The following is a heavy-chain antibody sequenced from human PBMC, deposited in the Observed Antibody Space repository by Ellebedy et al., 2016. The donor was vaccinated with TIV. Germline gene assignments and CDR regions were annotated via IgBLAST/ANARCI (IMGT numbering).Heavy chain of an antibody. Sequence: MPSETLSLTCTVSGRSISSYYWSWIRQPPGKGLGWIGYIYYSGSTNYNPSLKSRLTISVDTSKNQFSLKLSSVTAADTDVYYCAGSADGDDFNYWGQGTLVTVSS. CDR1: GRSISSYY. D-gene: IGHD4-17*01. CDR2: IYYSGST. V-gene: IGHV4-59*01. CDR3: AGSADGDDFNY. J-gene: IGHJ4*02.